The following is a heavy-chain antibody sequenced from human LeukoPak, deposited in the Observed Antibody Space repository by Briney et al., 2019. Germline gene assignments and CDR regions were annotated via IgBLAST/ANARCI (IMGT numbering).Heavy chain of an antibody. J-gene: IGHJ3*02. D-gene: IGHD2-21*01. Sequence: GGSLRLSCAASGFTFSLYGMHWVRQAPGKGLEWVAVISYDGSYNLYADSVKGRFTISRDNSKNTLYLQTNSLRAEDTSVYYCAKDLRQSFVGTFDIWGQGAVVTVSS. CDR1: GFTFSLYG. CDR3: AKDLRQSFVGTFDI. CDR2: ISYDGSYN. V-gene: IGHV3-30*18.